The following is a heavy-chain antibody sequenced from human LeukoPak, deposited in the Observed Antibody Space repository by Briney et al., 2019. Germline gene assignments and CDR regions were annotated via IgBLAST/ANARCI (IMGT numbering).Heavy chain of an antibody. CDR1: GFTFSHYG. Sequence: GGSLRLSCVASGFTFSHYGMHWVRQAPGKGLEWVAVIWNDGSNRHYADSVKGRFTISRDNSKNTVYLQMNSLRAADTSVYYCAKDAQRGFDYSNSLEYWGQGTLVTVSS. CDR3: AKDAQRGFDYSNSLEY. J-gene: IGHJ4*02. V-gene: IGHV3-33*06. D-gene: IGHD4-11*01. CDR2: IWNDGSNR.